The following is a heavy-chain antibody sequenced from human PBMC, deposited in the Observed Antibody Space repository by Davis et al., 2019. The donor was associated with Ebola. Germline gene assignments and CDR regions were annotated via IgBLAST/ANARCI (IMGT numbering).Heavy chain of an antibody. CDR2: ITSSSSHI. J-gene: IGHJ4*02. CDR1: GFTFSNYA. D-gene: IGHD3-9*01. CDR3: ASRRGGPQNVWDILAGYP. Sequence: PGGSLRLSCAASGFTFSNYAMNWVRQAPGKGLEWVSSITSSSSHIYYADSVRGRFTISRDNAKNSLYLQMNSLRAEDTAVYYCASRRGGPQNVWDILAGYPWGQGTLVTVSS. V-gene: IGHV3-21*01.